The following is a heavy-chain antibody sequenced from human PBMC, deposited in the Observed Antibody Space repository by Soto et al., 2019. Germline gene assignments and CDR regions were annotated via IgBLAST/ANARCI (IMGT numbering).Heavy chain of an antibody. CDR2: IDPSDSYT. CDR3: ARHPYCTNGVCPWPYGMDV. D-gene: IGHD2-8*01. V-gene: IGHV5-10-1*01. Sequence: GESLKISCKGSGYSFTSYWISWVRQMPGKGLEWMGRIDPSDSYTNYSPSFQGHVTISADKSISTAYLQWSSLKASDTAMYYCARHPYCTNGVCPWPYGMDVWGQGTTVTVSS. CDR1: GYSFTSYW. J-gene: IGHJ6*02.